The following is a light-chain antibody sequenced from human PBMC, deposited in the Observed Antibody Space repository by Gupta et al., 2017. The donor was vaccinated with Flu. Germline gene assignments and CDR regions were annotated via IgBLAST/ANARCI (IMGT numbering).Light chain of an antibody. CDR1: QDIRNC. CDR2: DAS. Sequence: DIQMTQSPSSLSASVGDRVTITCQASQDIRNCLNWYQQKPGKAPKLLTYDASNLERGVPSRFSGSGSGTDFSFTISTLHPEDVGIYYCQHYETLPYTFGQGTKLDIK. CDR3: QHYETLPYT. J-gene: IGKJ2*01. V-gene: IGKV1-33*01.